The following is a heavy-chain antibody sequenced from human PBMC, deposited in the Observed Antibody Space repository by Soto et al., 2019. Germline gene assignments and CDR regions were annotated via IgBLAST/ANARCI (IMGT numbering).Heavy chain of an antibody. CDR1: GFTFSSYG. D-gene: IGHD3-22*01. J-gene: IGHJ4*02. CDR3: AKGLPDYYDSSGYDY. Sequence: VHLVESGGDLVKPGGSLRLSCAASGFTFSSYGMHWVRQAPGKGLEWVAVISYDGSNKYYADSVKGRFTISRDNSKNTLYLQMNSLRAEDTAVYYCAKGLPDYYDSSGYDYRGQGTLVTVSS. CDR2: ISYDGSNK. V-gene: IGHV3-30*18.